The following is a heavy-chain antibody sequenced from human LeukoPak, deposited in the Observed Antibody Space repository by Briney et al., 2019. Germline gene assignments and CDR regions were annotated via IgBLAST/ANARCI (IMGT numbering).Heavy chain of an antibody. CDR3: ARGDGYNFFDY. CDR2: FYVGGAT. D-gene: IGHD5-24*01. Sequence: HPGGSLRLSCAVSGFSVTNNYMSWVRQAPGKGLEWVSVFYVGGATYYADSVKGRFTISRDNSENTLYLQMKSLRAEDTAVYYCARGDGYNFFDYWGQETLVTVSS. V-gene: IGHV3-53*01. J-gene: IGHJ4*02. CDR1: GFSVTNNY.